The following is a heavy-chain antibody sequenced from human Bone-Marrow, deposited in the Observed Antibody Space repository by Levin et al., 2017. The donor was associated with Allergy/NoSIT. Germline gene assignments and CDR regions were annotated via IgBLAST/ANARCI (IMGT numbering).Heavy chain of an antibody. Sequence: ASVKVSCKASEDTFTGAYIHWVRQAPGQGLEWMGWNNPGNGDTRFAEKFQDRVAMTRDTSTTTAHLEVMRLTSDDTAVYFCGRGGSGRVGSWGQGVLVIVSS. CDR1: EDTFTGAY. D-gene: IGHD3-10*01. V-gene: IGHV1-2*02. CDR3: GRGGSGRVGS. CDR2: NNPGNGDT. J-gene: IGHJ4*02.